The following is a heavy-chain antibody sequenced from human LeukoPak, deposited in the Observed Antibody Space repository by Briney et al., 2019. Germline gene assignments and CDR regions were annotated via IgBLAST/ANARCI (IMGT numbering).Heavy chain of an antibody. Sequence: GGSLRLSCAASGFTFSSYGMHWVRQAPGKGLEWVAFIRYDGSNKYYADSVKGRFTISRDNSENTLYLQINSLRAEDTAVYSCPKGTTVPDFAYSGQATLVTVPS. J-gene: IGHJ4*02. V-gene: IGHV3-30*02. CDR1: GFTFSSYG. CDR3: PKGTTVPDFAY. D-gene: IGHD4-17*01. CDR2: IRYDGSNK.